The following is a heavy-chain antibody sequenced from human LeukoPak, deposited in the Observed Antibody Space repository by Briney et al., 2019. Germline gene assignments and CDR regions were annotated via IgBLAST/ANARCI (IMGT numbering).Heavy chain of an antibody. Sequence: GSLRLSCAASGFTFNIYAMSWVRQAPGKGPEWVPSILTSGPGTHYSESVKGRFTTSRDDSKNTRYLQMGSQIAEDTAVYSWAKDLAIRGDSWDQGTLVTVSS. V-gene: IGHV3-23*01. CDR2: ILTSGPGT. D-gene: IGHD3-3*01. J-gene: IGHJ5*02. CDR1: GFTFNIYA. CDR3: AKDLAIRGDS.